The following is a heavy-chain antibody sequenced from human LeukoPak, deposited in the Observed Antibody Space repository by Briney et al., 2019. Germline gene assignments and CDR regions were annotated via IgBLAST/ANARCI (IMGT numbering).Heavy chain of an antibody. V-gene: IGHV1-2*02. D-gene: IGHD6-19*01. J-gene: IGHJ4*02. CDR3: ARVLFYSSGNKSNRVDY. CDR1: GYTFTGYY. CDR2: INPNSGGT. Sequence: ASVKVSCKTSGYTFTGYYIHWVRQAPGQGLEWMGWINPNSGGTNNAQKFQGRVTMTRDTSISTAYMELSRLRSDDTAVYYCARVLFYSSGNKSNRVDYWGQGTLVTVSS.